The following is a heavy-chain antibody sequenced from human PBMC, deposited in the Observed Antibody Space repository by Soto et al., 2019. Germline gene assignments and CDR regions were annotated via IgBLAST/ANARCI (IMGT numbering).Heavy chain of an antibody. D-gene: IGHD3-10*01. J-gene: IGHJ4*02. CDR2: ISGGGDTT. CDR3: AKGRGGSGSLTPRVDF. CDR1: GFTFHHYA. Sequence: EVQLLESGGGLVQPGGSLRLSCAASGFTFHHYAMTWVRQAPGKGLEWVSAISGGGDTTSYADSVKGRFTVSSDGSKNTLYLQMSSLRAEDTALYYCAKGRGGSGSLTPRVDFWGQGTLVTVSS. V-gene: IGHV3-23*01.